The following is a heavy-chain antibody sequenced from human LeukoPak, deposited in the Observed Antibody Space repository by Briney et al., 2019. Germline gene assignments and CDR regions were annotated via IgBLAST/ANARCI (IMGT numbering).Heavy chain of an antibody. D-gene: IGHD2-8*01. Sequence: SETLSLTCAVYGGSFSGYYWSWIRQPPGKGLEWIGEINHSGSTNYNPSLKSRVTISVDTSKNQFSLKLSSVTAADTAVYYCARGMGTNYYYYMDVWGKGTTVTVSS. V-gene: IGHV4-34*01. CDR3: ARGMGTNYYYYMDV. CDR1: GGSFSGYY. CDR2: INHSGST. J-gene: IGHJ6*03.